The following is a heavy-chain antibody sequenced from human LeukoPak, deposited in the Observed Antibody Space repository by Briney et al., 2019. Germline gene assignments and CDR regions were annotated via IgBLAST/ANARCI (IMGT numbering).Heavy chain of an antibody. CDR1: GPSFSGYC. J-gene: IGHJ4*02. CDR3: ARVSSGSSGYPFDY. Sequence: SETLSLTCAVDGPSFSGYCWSWVRQPPRKGLEWDGEIIESGSTNYNASLKSRVTISVDTSKNQFSLKLSCVTAADTSVYYCARVSSGSSGYPFDYWGQGTLVTVSS. CDR2: IIESGST. D-gene: IGHD3-22*01. V-gene: IGHV4-34*12.